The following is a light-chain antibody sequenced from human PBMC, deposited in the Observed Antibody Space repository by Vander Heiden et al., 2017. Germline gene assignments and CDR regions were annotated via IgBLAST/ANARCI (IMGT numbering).Light chain of an antibody. V-gene: IGKV3-15*01. CDR1: QSVDNN. Sequence: EIVMTQSPASLSVSPGGRATLSCRASQSVDNNLGWYVQKPGQAPRLLFYGVDSRATGVPARFSASGSGTEFALTISSLQPEDLGTYFCQRYDNWRYIFDQGTRLEI. CDR3: QRYDNWRYI. CDR2: GVD. J-gene: IGKJ2*01.